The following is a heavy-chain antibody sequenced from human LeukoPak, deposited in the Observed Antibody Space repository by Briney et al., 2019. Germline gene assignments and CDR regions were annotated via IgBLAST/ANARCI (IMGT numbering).Heavy chain of an antibody. CDR2: IYPGDSGT. CDR1: GYSFTSYW. CDR3: ARRIGSGLYYFDY. Sequence: GESLKISCKGSGYSFTSYWIAWVRQMPGKGLEWMGLIYPGDSGTRYSPSFQGQVTISADKSISTAYLQWSSLKASDTAMYYCARRIGSGLYYFDYWGQGTLVTVSS. J-gene: IGHJ4*02. D-gene: IGHD6-19*01. V-gene: IGHV5-51*01.